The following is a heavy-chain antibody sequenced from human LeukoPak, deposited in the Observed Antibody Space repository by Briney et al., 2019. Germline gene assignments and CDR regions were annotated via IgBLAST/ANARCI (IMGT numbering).Heavy chain of an antibody. D-gene: IGHD4-17*01. J-gene: IGHJ4*02. CDR2: ISAYNGNT. Sequence: ASVKVSCKASGCTFTSYGISWVRQAPGQGLEWMGWISAYNGNTNYAQKLQGRVTMTTDTSTSTAYMELRSLRSDDTAVYYCARVRSDYGDYVGDYWGQGTLVTVSS. V-gene: IGHV1-18*01. CDR3: ARVRSDYGDYVGDY. CDR1: GCTFTSYG.